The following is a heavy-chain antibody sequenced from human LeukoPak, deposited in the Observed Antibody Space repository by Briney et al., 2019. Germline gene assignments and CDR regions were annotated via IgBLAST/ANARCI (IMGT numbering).Heavy chain of an antibody. CDR1: GYTFTYYY. CDR3: ARRSGGDSRYFDN. CDR2: INPSGGSP. Sequence: ASVKVSCKASGYTFTYYYMHWVRQAPGQGLEWMVIINPSGGSPTYAQKFQGRVTMASDTSTRTVYMELSSLRSEDTAVYYCARRSGGDSRYFDNWGQGTLVTVSS. D-gene: IGHD2-21*01. V-gene: IGHV1-46*01. J-gene: IGHJ4*02.